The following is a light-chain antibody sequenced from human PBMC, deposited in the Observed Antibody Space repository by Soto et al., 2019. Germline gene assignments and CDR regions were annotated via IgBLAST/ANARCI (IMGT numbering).Light chain of an antibody. CDR1: QSVSSSY. CDR3: QQYDSSTPWT. Sequence: EIVLTQSPGTLSLSPGERATLSCRASQSVSSSYLARYQKKPGQAPRLLIYGASSRATGIPDRFRGSGSGTEFTLTISRMEPEDFAVYYCQQYDSSTPWTFGQGTKVEIK. CDR2: GAS. J-gene: IGKJ1*01. V-gene: IGKV3-20*01.